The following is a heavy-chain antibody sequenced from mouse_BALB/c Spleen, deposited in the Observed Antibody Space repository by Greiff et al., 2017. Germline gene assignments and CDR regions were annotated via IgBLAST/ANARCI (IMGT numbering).Heavy chain of an antibody. D-gene: IGHD1-1*01. CDR2: IYPGDGDT. J-gene: IGHJ4*01. CDR3: ARSGSSPYYYAMDY. CDR1: GYTFTSYW. Sequence: VKVVESGAELARPGASVKLSCKASGYTFTSYWMQWVKQRPGQGLEWIGAIYPGDGDTRYTQKFKGKATLTADKSSSTAYMQLSSLASEDSAVYYCARSGSSPYYYAMDYWGQGTSVTVSS. V-gene: IGHV1-87*01.